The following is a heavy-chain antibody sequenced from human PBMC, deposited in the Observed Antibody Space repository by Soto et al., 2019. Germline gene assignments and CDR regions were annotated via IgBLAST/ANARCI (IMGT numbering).Heavy chain of an antibody. J-gene: IGHJ4*02. V-gene: IGHV1-69*06. Sequence: ASVKVSCKASGGTFSSYAISWVRQAPGQGLEWMGGIIPIFGTANYAQKFQGRVTITADKSTSTAYMELSSLRSEDTAVYYCATVYYYDSSGYYHDYWGQGTLVTVSS. CDR2: IIPIFGTA. D-gene: IGHD3-22*01. CDR1: GGTFSSYA. CDR3: ATVYYYDSSGYYHDY.